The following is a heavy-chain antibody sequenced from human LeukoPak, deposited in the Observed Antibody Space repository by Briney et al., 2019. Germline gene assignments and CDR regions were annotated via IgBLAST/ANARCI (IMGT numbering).Heavy chain of an antibody. CDR1: GGSISSYY. CDR2: IYYSGST. CDR3: ASSSNRIVVALLDV. J-gene: IGHJ6*04. V-gene: IGHV4-59*01. Sequence: PSETLSLTYTVSGGSISSYYWIWIPQPPGKGREWMGYIYYSGSTNYNPSLKSQVTISVDTSKNQFSLKLSSVTAADTAVYYWASSSNRIVVALLDVWGKGTTVTVSS. D-gene: IGHD3-22*01.